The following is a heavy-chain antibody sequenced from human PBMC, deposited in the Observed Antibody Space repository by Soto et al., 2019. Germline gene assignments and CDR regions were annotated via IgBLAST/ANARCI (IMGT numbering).Heavy chain of an antibody. V-gene: IGHV1-46*01. CDR1: GYTFTSYY. CDR2: INPSGGST. D-gene: IGHD4-17*01. Sequence: ASVKVSCKASGYTFTSYYMHWVRQAPGQGLEWMGIINPSGGSTSYAQKFQGRVTMTRDTSTSTVYMELSSLRSEDTAVYYCARVSPTTVTTLTEYYYGMGVWGQGTTVTVSS. CDR3: ARVSPTTVTTLTEYYYGMGV. J-gene: IGHJ6*02.